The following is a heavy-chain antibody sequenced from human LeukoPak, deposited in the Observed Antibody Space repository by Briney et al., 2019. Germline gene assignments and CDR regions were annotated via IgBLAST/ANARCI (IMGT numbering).Heavy chain of an antibody. CDR2: INPNSGGT. J-gene: IGHJ5*02. Sequence: ASVKVSCKASGYTFTGYYMHWVRQAPGQGLEWMGWINPNSGGTNYAQKFQGRVTMTRDTSISTAYMELSRLRSDDTAVYYCARGPPRAGGNPNNWFDPWGQGTLVTVSS. V-gene: IGHV1-2*02. CDR1: GYTFTGYY. CDR3: ARGPPRAGGNPNNWFDP. D-gene: IGHD2-8*02.